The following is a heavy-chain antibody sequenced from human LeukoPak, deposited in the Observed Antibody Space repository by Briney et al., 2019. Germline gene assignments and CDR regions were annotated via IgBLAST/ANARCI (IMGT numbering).Heavy chain of an antibody. CDR1: GFTFSSYA. Sequence: GGSLRLSCAASGFTFSSYAMSWVRQAPGKGLEWVSAISGSGGSTYYADSVKGRFTISSDSSKNTLYLQMNSLRAEDTAVYYCAKLPILYCSSTSCYLWGQGTLVTVSS. D-gene: IGHD2-2*01. CDR3: AKLPILYCSSTSCYL. CDR2: ISGSGGST. J-gene: IGHJ4*02. V-gene: IGHV3-23*01.